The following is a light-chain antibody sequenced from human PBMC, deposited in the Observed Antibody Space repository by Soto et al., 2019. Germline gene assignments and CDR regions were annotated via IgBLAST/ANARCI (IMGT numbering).Light chain of an antibody. J-gene: IGLJ2*01. CDR2: EVS. CDR3: SSYTSSTIVV. Sequence: QSVLTQPASVSGSPGQSITISCTGTSSNIGEYNYVSWYQQHPGKAPKDMIYEVSNRPSGVSNRFSGSTSGNTASLTISGLQAEDEADYYCSSYTSSTIVVFGGGTKLTVL. CDR1: SSNIGEYNY. V-gene: IGLV2-14*01.